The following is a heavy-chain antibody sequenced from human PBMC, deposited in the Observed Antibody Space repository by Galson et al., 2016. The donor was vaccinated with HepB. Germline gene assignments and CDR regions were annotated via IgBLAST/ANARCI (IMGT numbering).Heavy chain of an antibody. CDR2: ISTDAINK. J-gene: IGHJ6*02. Sequence: LRLSCAASGFTFSSYGMHWVRQAPVKGLEWVAVISTDAINKYYADSVRGRFTISRDDPKKTLYLQMNSLRPEDTAVYYCARPRASNYYYYGMDVWGQGTTVAVSS. D-gene: IGHD2-2*01. CDR1: GFTFSSYG. CDR3: ARPRASNYYYYGMDV. V-gene: IGHV3-30*03.